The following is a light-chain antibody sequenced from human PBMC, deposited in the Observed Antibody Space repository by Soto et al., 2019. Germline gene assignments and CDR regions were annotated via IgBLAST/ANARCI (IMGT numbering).Light chain of an antibody. CDR2: KDS. J-gene: IGLJ2*01. V-gene: IGLV3-25*03. Sequence: SYELTQPPSVSVSPGQTARITCSGDALPKQYAYWYQQKPGQAPVLLIYKDSERPSGIPERFSGSSSGTTVTLTISGVQAEDEADYYCQSADHSGSYVIFGGGTKLTVL. CDR3: QSADHSGSYVI. CDR1: ALPKQY.